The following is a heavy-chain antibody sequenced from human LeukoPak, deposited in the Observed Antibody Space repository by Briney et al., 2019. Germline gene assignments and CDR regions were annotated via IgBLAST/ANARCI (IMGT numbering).Heavy chain of an antibody. CDR1: GGSFSGYY. D-gene: IGHD6-13*01. V-gene: IGHV4-34*01. CDR3: ARVRAAGPDY. J-gene: IGHJ4*02. Sequence: SETLSLTCAVYGGSFSGYYWSWIRQPPGKGLEWIGEINHSGGTNYNPSLKSRVTISVDTSKNQFSLKLSSVTAADTAAYYCARVRAAGPDYWGQGTLVTVSS. CDR2: INHSGGT.